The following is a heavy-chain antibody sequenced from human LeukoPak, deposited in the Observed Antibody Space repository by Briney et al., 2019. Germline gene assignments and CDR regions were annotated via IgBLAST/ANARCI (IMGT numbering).Heavy chain of an antibody. V-gene: IGHV3-30*04. D-gene: IGHD3-22*01. CDR2: ISYDGSNK. CDR1: GFTFSSYA. Sequence: PGGSLRLSCAASGFTFSSYAKHWVRQAPGKGLEWVAVISYDGSNKYYADSVKGRFTISRDNSKNTLYLQMNSLRAEDTAVYYCARVNDSSGYLSGQIDYWVQGTLVTVSS. CDR3: ARVNDSSGYLSGQIDY. J-gene: IGHJ4*02.